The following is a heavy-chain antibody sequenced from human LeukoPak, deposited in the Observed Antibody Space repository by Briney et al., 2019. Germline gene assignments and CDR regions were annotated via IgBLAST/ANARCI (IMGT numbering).Heavy chain of an antibody. D-gene: IGHD3-9*01. CDR2: IRSKAYGGTT. CDR1: GFTVGDYA. J-gene: IGHJ6*02. CDR3: TRFNYDILTGYRPYYGMDV. Sequence: PGGSLRLSCTASGFTVGDYAMSWVRQSPGKGLEWVGFIRSKAYGGTTEYAASVKGRFTISRDDSKSIAYLQMNSLKTEDTAVYYCTRFNYDILTGYRPYYGMDVWGQGTTVTVSS. V-gene: IGHV3-49*04.